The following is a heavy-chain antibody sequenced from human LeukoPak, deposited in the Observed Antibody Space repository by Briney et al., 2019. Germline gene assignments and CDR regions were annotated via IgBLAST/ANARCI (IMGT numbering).Heavy chain of an antibody. V-gene: IGHV1-18*01. CDR1: GYTFISYG. J-gene: IGHJ3*02. CDR2: ISAYYGNT. CDR3: ARDASVRCTSASCYKAADAFDI. D-gene: IGHD2-2*02. Sequence: ASMKVSCKTSGYTFISYGISWVRPAPGQGLEWMGWISAYYGNTNYAQKFQGRVTMTTDTSTSTAYMELRSLRSDDTAVYYCARDASVRCTSASCYKAADAFDIWGQGTVVTVSS.